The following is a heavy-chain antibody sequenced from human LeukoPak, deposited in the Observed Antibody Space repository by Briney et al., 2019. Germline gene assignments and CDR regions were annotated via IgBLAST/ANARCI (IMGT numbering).Heavy chain of an antibody. V-gene: IGHV3-30*03. Sequence: GRSLRLSCAASGFTFSSYGMHWVRQAPGKGLEWVAVISYDGSNKYYADSVKGRFTISRDNSKNTLYLQMNSLRAEDTAVYYCARGGHDYGDYDYWGQGTLVTVSS. D-gene: IGHD4-17*01. J-gene: IGHJ4*02. CDR3: ARGGHDYGDYDY. CDR1: GFTFSSYG. CDR2: ISYDGSNK.